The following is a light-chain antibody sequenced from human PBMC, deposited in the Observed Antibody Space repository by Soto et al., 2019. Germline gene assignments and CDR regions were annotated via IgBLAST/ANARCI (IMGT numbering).Light chain of an antibody. CDR2: GAS. V-gene: IGKV3-20*01. J-gene: IGKJ1*01. CDR3: PQHGSSPPSWT. Sequence: ETVLTQSPGTLSLSPGERATLFCRASQSVSSNYLAWYQQKPGQAPRLLIYGASSRATGIPDRFSGSGSGTDFSLTISRLEPEDSAVYYCPQHGSSPPSWTFGQRTKVEIK. CDR1: QSVSSNY.